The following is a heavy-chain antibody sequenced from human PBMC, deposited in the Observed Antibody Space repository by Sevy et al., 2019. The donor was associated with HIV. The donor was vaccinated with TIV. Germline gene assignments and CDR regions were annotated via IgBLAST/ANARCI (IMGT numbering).Heavy chain of an antibody. CDR3: ARGVGLDC. V-gene: IGHV3-7*01. CDR1: GFTFSPYW. D-gene: IGHD1-26*01. J-gene: IGHJ4*02. Sequence: GGCLSLSCAASGFTFSPYWMTWVRQAPGKGLEWVVNIRPDGSDKYYVDSVKGRFTISRDNAKNSLYLQMNSLRADDTAMYYCARGVGLDCWGQGALVTVSS. CDR2: IRPDGSDK.